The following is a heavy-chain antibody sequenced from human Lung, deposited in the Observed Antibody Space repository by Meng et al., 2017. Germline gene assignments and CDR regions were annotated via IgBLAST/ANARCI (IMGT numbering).Heavy chain of an antibody. CDR1: GGSFSDYY. D-gene: IGHD4-11*01. V-gene: IGHV4-34*01. CDR2: INHSGST. Sequence: GQDQPWGAGLLNPSETLSLTCVVSGGSFSDYYWSWIRQPPGKGLEWIGEINHSGSTNYNPSLESRATISVDTSQNNLSLKLSSVTAADSAVYYCARGPTTMAHDFDYWGQGTLVTVSS. CDR3: ARGPTTMAHDFDY. J-gene: IGHJ4*02.